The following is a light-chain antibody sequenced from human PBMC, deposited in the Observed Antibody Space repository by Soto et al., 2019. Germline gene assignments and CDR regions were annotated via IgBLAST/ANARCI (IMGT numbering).Light chain of an antibody. CDR2: VNS. Sequence: QSVVTQPPSLSGAPGQRVTISCTGSSSNIGAGYDVHWYQQLPGTAHKLLIYVNSNRPSGVPDRFSGSKSGTSASLAITGLQAEDEADYYCGTWDSSLSAVLFGGGTKLTVL. J-gene: IGLJ2*01. V-gene: IGLV1-40*01. CDR1: SSNIGAGYD. CDR3: GTWDSSLSAVL.